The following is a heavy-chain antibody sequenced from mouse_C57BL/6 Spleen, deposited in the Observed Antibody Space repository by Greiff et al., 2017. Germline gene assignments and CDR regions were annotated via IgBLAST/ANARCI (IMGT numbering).Heavy chain of an antibody. D-gene: IGHD1-1*01. CDR1: GYTFTSYW. Sequence: QVQLQQPGAELVKPGASVKVSCKASGYTFTSYWMHWVKQRPGQGLEWIGRIHPSDSDTNYNQKFKGKATLTVDKSSSTAYMQLSSLTSEDSAVYDCAIGDTVVATKAWFAYWGQGTLVTVSA. V-gene: IGHV1-74*01. CDR2: IHPSDSDT. CDR3: AIGDTVVATKAWFAY. J-gene: IGHJ3*01.